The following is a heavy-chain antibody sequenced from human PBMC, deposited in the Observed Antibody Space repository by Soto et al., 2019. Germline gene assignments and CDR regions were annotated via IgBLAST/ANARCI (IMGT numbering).Heavy chain of an antibody. J-gene: IGHJ5*02. CDR3: AREETIQLWFVFDP. Sequence: EVQLVESGGGLVQPGGSLRLSCAASGFTFSSYEMNWVRQAPGKGLEWVSYISSSGSTIYYADSVKGRFTISRDNAKNSVYLQMNSLRAEDTAVYYCAREETIQLWFVFDPWGQGTLVTVSS. CDR2: ISSSGSTI. D-gene: IGHD5-18*01. CDR1: GFTFSSYE. V-gene: IGHV3-48*03.